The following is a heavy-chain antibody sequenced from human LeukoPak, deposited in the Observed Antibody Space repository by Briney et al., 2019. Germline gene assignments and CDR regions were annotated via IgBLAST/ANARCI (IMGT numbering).Heavy chain of an antibody. J-gene: IGHJ4*02. V-gene: IGHV3-23*01. CDR2: ISGSGGST. CDR3: AKPPYSSGWYGWGY. CDR1: GFTFSSYA. Sequence: GGSLRLSCAASGFTFSSYAMSWVRQAPGKGLEWVSAISGSGGSTYYAGSVKGRFTISRDNSKNTLYLQMNSLRAEDTAVYYCAKPPYSSGWYGWGYWGQGTLVTVSS. D-gene: IGHD6-19*01.